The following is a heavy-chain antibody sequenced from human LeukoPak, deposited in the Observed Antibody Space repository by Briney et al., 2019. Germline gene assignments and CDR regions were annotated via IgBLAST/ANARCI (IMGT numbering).Heavy chain of an antibody. Sequence: ASVTVSCTASGYTFTVYYMHWVRQAPGQGLEWMGWINPNSGGTNYAQKFQGRVTMTRDTSISTAYMELSRLRSDDTAVYYCARAWYYYGSGSYYGAFDIWGQGTMVTVSS. CDR1: GYTFTVYY. CDR3: ARAWYYYGSGSYYGAFDI. J-gene: IGHJ3*02. D-gene: IGHD3-10*01. CDR2: INPNSGGT. V-gene: IGHV1-2*02.